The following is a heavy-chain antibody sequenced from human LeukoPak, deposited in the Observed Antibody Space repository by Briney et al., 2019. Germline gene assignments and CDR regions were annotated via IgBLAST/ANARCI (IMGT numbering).Heavy chain of an antibody. V-gene: IGHV5-51*01. CDR3: ARRDCSTSSCPFDY. CDR2: IYPGDSDT. J-gene: IGHJ4*02. Sequence: GESLKISCKGSGYSFASFWIGWVRQMPGKGLEWMGIIYPGDSDTRYSPSFQGQVTVSADKSISTAYLQWSSLKASDTAMYYCARRDCSTSSCPFDYWGQGSLVTVSS. CDR1: GYSFASFW. D-gene: IGHD2-2*01.